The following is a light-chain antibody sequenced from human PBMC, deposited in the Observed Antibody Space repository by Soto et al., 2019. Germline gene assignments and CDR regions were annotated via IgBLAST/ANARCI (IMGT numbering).Light chain of an antibody. Sequence: EIVLTQSQPTLSLSPGERATLSCRASQRVSSYLAWYQQKPGQAPRLLIYDASNRATGIPARFSGSGSGTDFTLTISSLEPDDFAVYYCQQRSDWPSTFGGGTKVQIK. CDR1: QRVSSY. V-gene: IGKV3-11*01. J-gene: IGKJ4*01. CDR2: DAS. CDR3: QQRSDWPST.